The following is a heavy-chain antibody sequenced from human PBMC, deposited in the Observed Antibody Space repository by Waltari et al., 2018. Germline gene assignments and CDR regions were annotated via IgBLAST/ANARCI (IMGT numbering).Heavy chain of an antibody. CDR3: ARGEVVGWFDP. V-gene: IGHV4-38-2*01. CDR2: IYHSGST. J-gene: IGHJ5*02. Sequence: QVQLQESGPGLVKPSETLSLTCAVSGYSLSSGYYWGWIRQPPGKGLEWIGSIYHSGSTYYNPSLKSRVTISVDTSKNQFSLKLSSVTAADTAVYYCARGEVVGWFDPWGQGTLVTVSS. CDR1: GYSLSSGYY. D-gene: IGHD2-21*01.